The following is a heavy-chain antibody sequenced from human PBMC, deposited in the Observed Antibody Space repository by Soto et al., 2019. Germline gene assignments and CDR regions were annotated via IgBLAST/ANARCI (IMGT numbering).Heavy chain of an antibody. V-gene: IGHV3-30-3*01. CDR1: GFTFSSSA. CDR3: ARDPVAYCGGDCRTFDY. D-gene: IGHD2-21*02. Sequence: GGSLRLSCAASGFTFSSSAMHWVRQAPGKGLEWVAVISYDGSNKYYADSVKGRFTISRDNSKNTLYLQMNSLRAEDTAVYYCARDPVAYCGGDCRTFDYWGQGT. J-gene: IGHJ4*02. CDR2: ISYDGSNK.